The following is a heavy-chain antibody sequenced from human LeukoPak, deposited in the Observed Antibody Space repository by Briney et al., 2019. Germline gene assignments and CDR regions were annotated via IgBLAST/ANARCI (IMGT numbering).Heavy chain of an antibody. J-gene: IGHJ4*02. Sequence: GGSLRLSCAASGVTFSSYAMSWGRQAPGKGLEWVSGISGSGGSTYYADSVKGRFTISRDNSKNTLSLQMNSLRAEDTAVYYRAKGSAVGATTALLPFAYWGQGTLVTVYS. CDR3: AKGSAVGATTALLPFAY. D-gene: IGHD1-26*01. CDR1: GVTFSSYA. V-gene: IGHV3-23*01. CDR2: ISGSGGST.